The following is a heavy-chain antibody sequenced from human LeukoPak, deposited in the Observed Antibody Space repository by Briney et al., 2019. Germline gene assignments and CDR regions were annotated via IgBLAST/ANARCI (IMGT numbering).Heavy chain of an antibody. CDR2: INYSGSS. D-gene: IGHD2-21*02. V-gene: IGHV4-39*01. J-gene: IGHJ5*02. CDR1: GGSITTGTYY. CDR3: ARHMGSCGGDCWENWFDP. Sequence: PSETLSLTCTVSGGSITTGTYYWGWIRQPPGKGLEWIGSINYSGSSYDNPSLRSRVTMSVDTSKNQFSLKLRSVTAADTAVYYCARHMGSCGGDCWENWFDPWGQGTLVTVSS.